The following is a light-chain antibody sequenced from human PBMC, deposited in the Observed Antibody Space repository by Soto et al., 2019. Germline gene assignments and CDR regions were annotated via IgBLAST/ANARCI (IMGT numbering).Light chain of an antibody. Sequence: EIVMTQSPATLSVSPGERATLSCRASQSVGIKVTWYQQQPGQAPRLLMSGPSTRATGIPARFSGSGSGTEFTLTISSLQSEDFAVYYCQQHNNWPPITFGQGTRLEIK. J-gene: IGKJ5*01. CDR3: QQHNNWPPIT. CDR2: GPS. V-gene: IGKV3-15*01. CDR1: QSVGIK.